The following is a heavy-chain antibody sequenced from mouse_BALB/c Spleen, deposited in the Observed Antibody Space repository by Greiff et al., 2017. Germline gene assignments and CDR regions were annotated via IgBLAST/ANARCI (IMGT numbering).Heavy chain of an antibody. CDR1: GYSITSGYY. CDR2: ISYDGSN. CDR3: ARGGGLRRSMDY. D-gene: IGHD2-4*01. Sequence: DVKLQESGPGLVKPSQSLSLTCSVTGYSITSGYYWNWIRQFPGNKLEWMGYISYDGSNNYNPSLKNRISITRDTSKNQFFLKLNSVTTEDTATYYCARGGGLRRSMDYWGQGTSVTVSS. J-gene: IGHJ4*01. V-gene: IGHV3-6*02.